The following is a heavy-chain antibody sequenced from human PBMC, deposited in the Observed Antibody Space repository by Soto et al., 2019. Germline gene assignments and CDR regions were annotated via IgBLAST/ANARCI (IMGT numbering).Heavy chain of an antibody. Sequence: EVQLVESGGGLVQPGGSLRLSCAASGFTSGKYWMSWVRQAPGKGLEWVANIKQDGGETYYVDSVKGRFTISRDNAKXXLXXXXXXXXXXXXXXXXCARGQLLKFDVFDVXXXGXXVTVSX. J-gene: IGHJ3*01. CDR3: ARGQLLKFDVFDV. V-gene: IGHV3-7*01. CDR2: IKQDGGET. D-gene: IGHD2-2*01. CDR1: GFTSGKYW.